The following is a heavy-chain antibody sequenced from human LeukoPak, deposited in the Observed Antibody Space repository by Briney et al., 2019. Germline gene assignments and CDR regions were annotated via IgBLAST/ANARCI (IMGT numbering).Heavy chain of an antibody. J-gene: IGHJ5*02. CDR2: IFWDDDK. Sequence: ESGPTLVKPTQTLTLTCTFSGFSLSSNGMGVGWIRQPPGKALEWLALIFWDDDKRYSPSLKSRLTITKDTSKNQVVLTMTNMDPVDTATYYCAHRQSGGTWFDPWGQGTLVTVSS. CDR1: GFSLSSNGMG. V-gene: IGHV2-5*02. D-gene: IGHD6-13*01. CDR3: AHRQSGGTWFDP.